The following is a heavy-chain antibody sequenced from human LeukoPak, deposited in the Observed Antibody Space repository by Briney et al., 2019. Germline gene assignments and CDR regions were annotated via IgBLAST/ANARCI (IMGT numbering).Heavy chain of an antibody. CDR1: GGSISSYY. V-gene: IGHV4-59*01. J-gene: IGHJ6*03. CDR3: ARYSSIWYGYYYYYMDV. D-gene: IGHD6-13*01. CDR2: IYYSGST. Sequence: SETLSLTCTVSGGSISSYYWGWIRQPPGKGLEWSGYIYYSGSTNYNPSLKSRVTISVDTSKNQFSLKLSSVTAADTAVYYCARYSSIWYGYYYYYMDVWGTGTTVTVSS.